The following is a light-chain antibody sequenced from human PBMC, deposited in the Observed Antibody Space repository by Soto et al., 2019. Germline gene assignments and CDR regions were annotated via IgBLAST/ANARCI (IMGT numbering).Light chain of an antibody. V-gene: IGKV1-9*01. CDR1: QGISSY. CDR2: ASS. Sequence: DIQMTQSPSTLSASLGDRVTITGGASQGISSYLAWYQQRPGKAPKILLYASSTLQTGVPSRFSGSGSGTEFTLTISSLQPEDFATYYCQQLNSYPITFGPGTRLEIK. J-gene: IGKJ5*01. CDR3: QQLNSYPIT.